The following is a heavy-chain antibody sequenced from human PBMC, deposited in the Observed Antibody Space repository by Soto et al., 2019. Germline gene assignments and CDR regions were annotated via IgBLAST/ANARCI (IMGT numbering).Heavy chain of an antibody. J-gene: IGHJ4*02. CDR2: IHYNGNT. D-gene: IGHD5-12*01. CDR1: GSSISAYS. V-gene: IGHV4-59*01. Sequence: PSETLSLTCTVAGSSISAYSWSWVRQPPGKGLEWIGNIHYNGNTKYNPSPKSRVTMSVDTSKNQFSLKLISVTAADTAKYFCAREGNLGRWLQPLDFWGQGTLVT. CDR3: AREGNLGRWLQPLDF.